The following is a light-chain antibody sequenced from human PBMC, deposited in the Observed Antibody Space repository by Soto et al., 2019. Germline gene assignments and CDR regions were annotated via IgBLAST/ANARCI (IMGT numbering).Light chain of an antibody. CDR2: GES. J-gene: IGKJ1*01. CDR1: QSVSSN. Sequence: EIVMTQSPATLSVSPGERATLSCRASQSVSSNLAWYKQKTGQDHRILIYGESTRATGIKDRFSGSGSGTEFTLNIRGLQHEEFALYFCQQYNNWPFSFGQGTKVDIK. V-gene: IGKV3-15*01. CDR3: QQYNNWPFS.